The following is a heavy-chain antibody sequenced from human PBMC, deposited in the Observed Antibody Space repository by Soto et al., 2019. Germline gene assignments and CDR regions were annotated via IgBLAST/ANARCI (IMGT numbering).Heavy chain of an antibody. CDR3: ARGGGYPTNYFDY. V-gene: IGHV4-59*01. D-gene: IGHD3-10*01. J-gene: IGHJ4*02. CDR1: GGSISSYY. CDR2: IYYSGST. Sequence: PSETLSLTCTVSGGSISSYYWSWIRQPPGKGLEWIGYIYYSGSTNYNPSLKSRVTISVDTSKNQFSLKLSSVTAADTAVYYCARGGGYPTNYFDYWGQGTLVTVSS.